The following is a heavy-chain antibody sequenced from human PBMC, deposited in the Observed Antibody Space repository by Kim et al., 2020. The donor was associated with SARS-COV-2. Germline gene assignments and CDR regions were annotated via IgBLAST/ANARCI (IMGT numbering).Heavy chain of an antibody. CDR2: IKSKTDGGTT. J-gene: IGHJ5*02. D-gene: IGHD3-3*01. CDR3: TTLTIFGVPPRGFDP. V-gene: IGHV3-15*01. CDR1: AFTFSNAW. Sequence: GGSLRLSCAASAFTFSNAWMSWVRQAPGKGLEWVGHIKSKTDGGTTDYAAPVKGRFTISRDDSGNTLYLQVNSLKTEDTAMYYCTTLTIFGVPPRGFDPWGQGTLVTVSS.